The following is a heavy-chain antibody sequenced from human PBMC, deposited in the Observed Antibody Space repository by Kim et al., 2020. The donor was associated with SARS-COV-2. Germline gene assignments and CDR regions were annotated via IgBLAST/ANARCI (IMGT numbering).Heavy chain of an antibody. CDR1: GGSFSGYY. CDR2: INHSGST. V-gene: IGHV4-34*01. Sequence: SETLSLTCAVYGGSFSGYYWSWIRQPPGKGLEWIGEINHSGSTNYNPSLKSRVTISVDTSKNQFSLKLSSVTAADTAVYYCARGSNINYYMDVWGKGTTV. D-gene: IGHD1-20*01. CDR3: ARGSNINYYMDV. J-gene: IGHJ6*03.